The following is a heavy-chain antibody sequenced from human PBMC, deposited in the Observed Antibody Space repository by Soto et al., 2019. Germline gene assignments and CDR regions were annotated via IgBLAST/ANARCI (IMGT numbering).Heavy chain of an antibody. Sequence: QVQLVQSGAEVKKPGASVKVSCKASGYTFTSYGISWVRQAPGQGLEWMGWISAYNGNTNYEQKLQGRVPMTTDTSTSTAYMELRSLRSYDTAVYYCARDGLLWFGEHYYYYGMDVWAQGTTVTVSS. J-gene: IGHJ6*02. CDR2: ISAYNGNT. CDR1: GYTFTSYG. CDR3: ARDGLLWFGEHYYYYGMDV. V-gene: IGHV1-18*01. D-gene: IGHD3-10*01.